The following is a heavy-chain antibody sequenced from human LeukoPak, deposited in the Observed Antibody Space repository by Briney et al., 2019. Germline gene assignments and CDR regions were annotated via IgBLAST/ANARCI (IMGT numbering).Heavy chain of an antibody. CDR2: IYYSGST. V-gene: IGHV4-39*01. CDR3: ARPAHYGDYSDAFDI. Sequence: SETLSLTCTVSGGSISSSSYYCGWIRQPPGKGLEWIGSIYYSGSTYYNPSLKSRVTISVDTSKNQVSLKLSSVTAADTAVYYCARPAHYGDYSDAFDIWGQGTMVTVSS. D-gene: IGHD4-17*01. CDR1: GGSISSSSYY. J-gene: IGHJ3*02.